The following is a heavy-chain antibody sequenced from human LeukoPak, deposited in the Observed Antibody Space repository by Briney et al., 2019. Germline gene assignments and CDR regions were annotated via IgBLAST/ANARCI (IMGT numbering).Heavy chain of an antibody. CDR2: INAGNGNT. CDR1: GYTFTSYA. V-gene: IGHV1-3*01. D-gene: IGHD3-10*01. J-gene: IGHJ4*02. CDR3: AAEIGYYCGSGSYYNSFDY. Sequence: PSAPVKVSCKASGYTFTSYAMHWVRQAPGQRLEWMGWINAGNGNTKYSLKFQGRVTITRDTSASTAYMELSSLRSEDTAVYYCAAEIGYYCGSGSYYNSFDYWGQGTLVTVSS.